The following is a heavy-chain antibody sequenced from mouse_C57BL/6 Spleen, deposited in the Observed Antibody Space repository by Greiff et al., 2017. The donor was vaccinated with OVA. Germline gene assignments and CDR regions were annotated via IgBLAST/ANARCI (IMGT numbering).Heavy chain of an antibody. CDR3: ARSDWGDCDY. Sequence: QVQLKESGAELVKPGASVKISCKASGYAFSSYWMNWVKQRPGKGLEWIGQIYPGDGDTNYNGKFKGKATLTADKSSSTAYMQLSSLTSEDSAVYFCARSDWGDCDYWGKGTTLTVSS. J-gene: IGHJ2*01. CDR2: IYPGDGDT. CDR1: GYAFSSYW. D-gene: IGHD4-1*01. V-gene: IGHV1-80*01.